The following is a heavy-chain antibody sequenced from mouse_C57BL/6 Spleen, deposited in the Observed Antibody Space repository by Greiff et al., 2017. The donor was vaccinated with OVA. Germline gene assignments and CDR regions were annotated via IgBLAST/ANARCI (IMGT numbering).Heavy chain of an antibody. CDR1: GFSFNTYA. CDR3: VRDWDLYFDY. V-gene: IGHV10-1*01. Sequence: EVMLVESGGGLVQPKGSLKLSCAASGFSFNTYAMNWVRQAPGTGLEWVARIRSKSNNYATYYADSVKDRFTISRDDSESMLYLQMNNVKTEDTAMYYCVRDWDLYFDYWGQGTTLTVSS. D-gene: IGHD4-1*01. J-gene: IGHJ2*01. CDR2: IRSKSNNYAT.